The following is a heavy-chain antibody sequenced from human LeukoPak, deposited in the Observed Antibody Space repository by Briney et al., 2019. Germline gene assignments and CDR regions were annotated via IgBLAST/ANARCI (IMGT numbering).Heavy chain of an antibody. CDR1: GFTFSSYA. D-gene: IGHD2-21*02. Sequence: PGGSLRLSCTASGFTFSSYAMHWVRQAPGKGLEWVAVISYDGSNKYYAHSVKGRFTISRDNSKNTLYLQMNSLRVEDTAVYYCAACGGDCYTVDCWGQGSLVTVSS. CDR3: AACGGDCYTVDC. CDR2: ISYDGSNK. V-gene: IGHV3-30-3*01. J-gene: IGHJ4*02.